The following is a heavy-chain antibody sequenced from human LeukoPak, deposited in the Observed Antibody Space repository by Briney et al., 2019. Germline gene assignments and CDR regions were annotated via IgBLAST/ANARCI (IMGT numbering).Heavy chain of an antibody. CDR3: AKPPWTGTPAFDI. CDR2: ISYDGSNK. CDR1: GFTFSSYG. Sequence: GGSLRLSCAASGFTFSSYGMHGVRQAPGKGLEWVAVISYDGSNKYYADSVKGRFTISRDNSKNTLYLQMNSLRAEDTAVYYCAKPPWTGTPAFDIWGQGTMVTVSS. J-gene: IGHJ3*02. V-gene: IGHV3-30*18. D-gene: IGHD1-14*01.